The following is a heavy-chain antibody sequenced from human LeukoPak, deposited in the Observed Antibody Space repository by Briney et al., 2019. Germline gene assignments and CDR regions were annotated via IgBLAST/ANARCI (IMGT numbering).Heavy chain of an antibody. D-gene: IGHD3-22*01. CDR3: ARVSPTMIVFRKAFDI. CDR1: GYTFTGYY. V-gene: IGHV1-2*02. CDR2: INPNSGGT. Sequence: GASVKVSCKASGYTFTGYYMHWVRQAPGQGLVWMGWINPNSGGTNYAQKFQGRVTMTRGTSISTAYMELSRLRSDDTAVYYCARVSPTMIVFRKAFDIWGQGTMVTVSS. J-gene: IGHJ3*02.